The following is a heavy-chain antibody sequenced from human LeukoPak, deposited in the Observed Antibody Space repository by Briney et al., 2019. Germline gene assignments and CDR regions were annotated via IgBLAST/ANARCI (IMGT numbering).Heavy chain of an antibody. CDR3: AGSGISVNWMGMDV. Sequence: GGSLRLSCAASGFIFSCCGMHWVRQAPGKGLEWVALISFDGSKYYADSVKGRFTISRDNSKNTLYLQMNSLRTEDMAVYYCAGSGISVNWMGMDVWGQGTTVTVSS. D-gene: IGHD1-14*01. V-gene: IGHV3-30*03. CDR2: ISFDGSK. CDR1: GFIFSCCG. J-gene: IGHJ6*02.